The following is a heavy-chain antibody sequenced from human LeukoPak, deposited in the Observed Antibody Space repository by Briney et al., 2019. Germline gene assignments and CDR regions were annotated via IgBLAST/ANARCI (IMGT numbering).Heavy chain of an antibody. CDR1: GFTFDDYA. CDR3: AKDKAADHSMARGVIITSGFDY. D-gene: IGHD3-10*01. Sequence: GGSLRLSCAASGFTFDDYAMHWVRQAPGKGLEWVSGISWNSGSIGYADSVKGRFTISRDNAKNSLYLQMNSLRAEDTALYYCAKDKAADHSMARGVIITSGFDYWGQGTLVTVSS. CDR2: ISWNSGSI. V-gene: IGHV3-9*01. J-gene: IGHJ4*02.